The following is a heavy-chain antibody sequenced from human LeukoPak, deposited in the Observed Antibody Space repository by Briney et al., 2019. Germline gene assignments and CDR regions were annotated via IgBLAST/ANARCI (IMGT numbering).Heavy chain of an antibody. J-gene: IGHJ5*02. Sequence: ASVKVSCKASGYIFTDYYIHWLRQAPGHGLEWMGWMNPNSGGANYAQKFQGRVTMSRDTSISTAYMELSSLISDDTAVYYCATAGTVEAAATRWFDPWGQGTLVTVSS. D-gene: IGHD2-2*01. CDR1: GYIFTDYY. V-gene: IGHV1-2*02. CDR2: MNPNSGGA. CDR3: ATAGTVEAAATRWFDP.